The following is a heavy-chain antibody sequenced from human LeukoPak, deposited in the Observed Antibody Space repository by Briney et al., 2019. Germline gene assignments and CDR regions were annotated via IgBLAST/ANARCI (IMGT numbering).Heavy chain of an antibody. V-gene: IGHV3-49*04. CDR2: IRSKAYGGTT. Sequence: SLRLSCTASGFTFGDYAMSWVRQAPGKGLEWVGFIRSKAYGGTTEYAASVKGRFTISRDDSKSIAYLQMNSLKTEDTAVYYCTRDHKGYGDYWIYYYYYGMDVWGQGTTVTVSS. CDR1: GFTFGDYA. D-gene: IGHD4-17*01. J-gene: IGHJ6*02. CDR3: TRDHKGYGDYWIYYYYYGMDV.